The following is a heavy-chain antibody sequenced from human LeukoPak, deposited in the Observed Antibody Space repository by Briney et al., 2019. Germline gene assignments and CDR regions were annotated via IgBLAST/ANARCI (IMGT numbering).Heavy chain of an antibody. J-gene: IGHJ4*02. V-gene: IGHV4-4*07. D-gene: IGHD2-15*01. CDR1: GDSVSDDY. CDR2: IYTSGST. Sequence: SETLSLTCTVSGDSVSDDYFTWIRQPAGKGLEWIGRIYTSGSTNYNPSLKSRVTISVDTSKNQFSLKLSSVTAADTAVYYCARHECGGSCYPEDYWGQGTLVTVSS. CDR3: ARHECGGSCYPEDY.